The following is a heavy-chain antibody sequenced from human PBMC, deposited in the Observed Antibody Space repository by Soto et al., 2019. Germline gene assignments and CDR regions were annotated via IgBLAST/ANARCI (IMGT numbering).Heavy chain of an antibody. D-gene: IGHD3-3*01. V-gene: IGHV1-46*01. Sequence: ASVKVSCKASGYTFTSYYMHWVRQAPGQGLEWMGIINPSGGSTSYAQKFQGRVTMTRDTSTSTVYMELSSLRSEDTAVYYCARVRYDFWSGYFVAGHYGMDVWGQGTTVTVSS. CDR2: INPSGGST. CDR3: ARVRYDFWSGYFVAGHYGMDV. J-gene: IGHJ6*02. CDR1: GYTFTSYY.